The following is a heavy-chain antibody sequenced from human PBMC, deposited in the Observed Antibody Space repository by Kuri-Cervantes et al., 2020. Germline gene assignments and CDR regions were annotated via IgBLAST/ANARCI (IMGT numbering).Heavy chain of an antibody. J-gene: IGHJ4*02. V-gene: IGHV3-30*03. CDR2: ISYDGSNK. CDR3: ASGPVAVALYFDY. CDR1: GFTFSSYG. Sequence: GGSLRLSCAASGFTFSSYGMHWVRQAPGKGLEWVAVISYDGSNKYYADSVKGRFTISRDNSKNTLYLQMNSLRAEDTAVYYCASGPVAVALYFDYWGQGTLVTVSS. D-gene: IGHD6-19*01.